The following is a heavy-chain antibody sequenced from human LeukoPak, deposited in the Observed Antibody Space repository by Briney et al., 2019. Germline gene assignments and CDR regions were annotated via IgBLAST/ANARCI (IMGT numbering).Heavy chain of an antibody. CDR3: ARDHRWWLRRGDYYYYYMDV. Sequence: ASVKVSCKASGYTFTSYAMNWVRQAPGQGLEWMGWINPNSGGTNYAQKFQGRVTMTRDTSISTAYMELSRLRSDDTAVYYCARDHRWWLRRGDYYYYYMDVWGKGTTVTVSS. D-gene: IGHD5-12*01. J-gene: IGHJ6*03. V-gene: IGHV1-2*02. CDR2: INPNSGGT. CDR1: GYTFTSYA.